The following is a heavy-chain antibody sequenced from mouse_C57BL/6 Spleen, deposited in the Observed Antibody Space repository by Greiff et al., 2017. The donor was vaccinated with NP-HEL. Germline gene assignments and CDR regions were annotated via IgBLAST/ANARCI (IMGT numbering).Heavy chain of an antibody. CDR1: GFNIKDDY. V-gene: IGHV14-4*01. CDR3: TTSPLYGY. Sequence: EVQLQQSGAELVRPGASVKLSCTASGFNIKDDYMHWVKQRPEQGLEWIGWIDPENGDTEYASKFQGKATITADTSSNTAYLQLSSLTSEDTAVYYCTTSPLYGYWGQGTTLTVSS. CDR2: IDPENGDT. D-gene: IGHD1-1*01. J-gene: IGHJ2*01.